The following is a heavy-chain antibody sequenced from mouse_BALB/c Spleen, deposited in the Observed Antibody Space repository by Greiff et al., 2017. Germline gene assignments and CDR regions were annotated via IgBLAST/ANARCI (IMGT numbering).Heavy chain of an antibody. CDR2: IHYSGST. CDR1: GYSITSGYS. J-gene: IGHJ4*01. V-gene: IGHV3-1*02. D-gene: IGHD1-1*02. Sequence: EVQLQESGPDLVKPSQSLSLTCTVTGYSITSGYSWHWIRQLPGNKLEWMGYIHYSGSTNYNPSLKSRISITRDTSKNQFFLQLNSVTTEDTATYYCARSIWYYAMDYWGQGTSVTVSS. CDR3: ARSIWYYAMDY.